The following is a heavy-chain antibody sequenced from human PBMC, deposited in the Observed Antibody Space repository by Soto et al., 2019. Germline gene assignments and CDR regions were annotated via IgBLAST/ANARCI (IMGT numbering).Heavy chain of an antibody. Sequence: GESLRLSCAASGFTFSSYEMNWVRQAPGKGLEWVSYISSSGSTIYYADSVKGRFTISRDNAKNSLYLQMNSLRAEDTAVYYCARSWSGYSYGYSYYYYGMDVWGQGTTVTVSS. D-gene: IGHD5-18*01. J-gene: IGHJ6*02. CDR3: ARSWSGYSYGYSYYYYGMDV. CDR1: GFTFSSYE. V-gene: IGHV3-48*03. CDR2: ISSSGSTI.